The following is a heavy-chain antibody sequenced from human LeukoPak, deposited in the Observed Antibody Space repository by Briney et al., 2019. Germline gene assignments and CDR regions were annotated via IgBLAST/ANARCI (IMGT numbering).Heavy chain of an antibody. CDR2: IYPGDSDT. CDR3: ARQYCSSTSCYWGYYMDV. Sequence: GESLKISCKGSGYSFTSYWIGWVRQMPGKGLEWMGIIYPGDSDTRYSPSFQGQVTISADKSISTAYLQWSSLKVSDTAMYYCARQYCSSTSCYWGYYMDVWGKGTTVTVSS. D-gene: IGHD2-2*01. J-gene: IGHJ6*03. CDR1: GYSFTSYW. V-gene: IGHV5-51*01.